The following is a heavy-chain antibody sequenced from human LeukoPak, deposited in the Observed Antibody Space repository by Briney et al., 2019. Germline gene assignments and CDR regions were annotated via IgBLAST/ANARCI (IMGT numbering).Heavy chain of an antibody. D-gene: IGHD6-19*01. CDR2: IYHRGST. J-gene: IGHJ4*02. V-gene: IGHV4-30-2*01. CDR3: ATSSGWYFDY. CDR1: GGSISSGGYS. Sequence: SQTLSLTCTVSGGSISSGGYSWSWIRQPPGKGLEWIGYIYHRGSTYCSPSLQSRVTISVDRSKNQFSLKLSSVTAADTAVYYCATSSGWYFDYWGQGTLVTVSS.